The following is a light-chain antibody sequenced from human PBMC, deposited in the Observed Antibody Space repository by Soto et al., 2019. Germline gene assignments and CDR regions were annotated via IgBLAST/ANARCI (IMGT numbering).Light chain of an antibody. CDR1: SSNIGNNA. Sequence: QAVVTQPPSVSDAPRQSVTISCSGSSSNIGNNAVNWYQQLPGQAPKLLIYYDDLLASGVSDRFSGSKSGTSASLAISGLQSEDEADYYCAAWDDTLNGPVFGGGTKLTVL. V-gene: IGLV1-36*01. J-gene: IGLJ2*01. CDR2: YDD. CDR3: AAWDDTLNGPV.